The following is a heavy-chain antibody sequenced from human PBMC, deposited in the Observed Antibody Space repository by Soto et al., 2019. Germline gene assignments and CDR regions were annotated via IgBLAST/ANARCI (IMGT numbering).Heavy chain of an antibody. CDR1: GFTLSGNA. CDR2: ISASGGST. Sequence: EVQLLESGGGLVQPGGSLRLSCVVTGFTLSGNAMTWVRQAPGKGLEWVSVISASGGSTYYADSVKGRFTISRDNSKNTLYLQMNSLRAEDTAVYFCAKNNQGIAAPGPIGGQGTLVTVSS. CDR3: AKNNQGIAAPGPI. V-gene: IGHV3-23*01. D-gene: IGHD6-13*01. J-gene: IGHJ4*02.